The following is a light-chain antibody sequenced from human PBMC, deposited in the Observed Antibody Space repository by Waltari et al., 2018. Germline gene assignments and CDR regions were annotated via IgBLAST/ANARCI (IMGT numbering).Light chain of an antibody. CDR3: QQYYSNPAT. CDR1: QGISTY. Sequence: AIRITQSPSSLSASTGDRVTITCRASQGISTYLAWYQQKPGKAPKVLIYAASTLQSGVPSRFSGSGSGTDFTLTIGCLQSEDFAIYYCQQYYSNPATFGQGTKVEIK. V-gene: IGKV1-8*01. CDR2: AAS. J-gene: IGKJ1*01.